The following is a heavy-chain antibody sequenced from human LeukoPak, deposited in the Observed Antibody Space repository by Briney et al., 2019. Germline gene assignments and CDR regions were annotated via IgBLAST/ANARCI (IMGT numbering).Heavy chain of an antibody. D-gene: IGHD2-15*01. Sequence: PGRSLRLSCAASGFTFSRYGMDWVRQAPGKGLEWVAVIWYDGNNKYYADSVKGRFTISRDNSKNTLYLQMNSLRAEDTAVYYCARQSSATIVSAFAFWGQGTMVTVSS. CDR3: ARQSSATIVSAFAF. J-gene: IGHJ3*01. V-gene: IGHV3-33*01. CDR2: IWYDGNNK. CDR1: GFTFSRYG.